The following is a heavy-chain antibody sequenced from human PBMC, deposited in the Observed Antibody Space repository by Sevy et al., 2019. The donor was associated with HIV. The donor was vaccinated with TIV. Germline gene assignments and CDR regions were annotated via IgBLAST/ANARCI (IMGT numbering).Heavy chain of an antibody. J-gene: IGHJ4*02. CDR3: ARLEYGSSWKPTPLDY. V-gene: IGHV3-21*01. Sequence: GGSLRLSCAASGFTFSSYSMNWVRQAPGKGLEWVSSISSSSSYIYYADSVKGRFTISRDNAKNSLYLQMNSLRAEDTAVYYCARLEYGSSWKPTPLDYWGQGTLVTVSS. CDR1: GFTFSSYS. CDR2: ISSSSSYI. D-gene: IGHD6-6*01.